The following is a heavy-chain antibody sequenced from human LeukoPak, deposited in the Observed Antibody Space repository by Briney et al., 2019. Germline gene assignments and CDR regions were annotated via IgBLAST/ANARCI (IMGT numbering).Heavy chain of an antibody. J-gene: IGHJ4*02. D-gene: IGHD3-10*01. V-gene: IGHV3-30*18. CDR3: AKDFYYYGSGSYSTKDY. Sequence: PGRSLRLSCAASGFTFSSYGMHWVRQAPGKGLEWVAVISYDGSNKYYADSVKGRFTISRDNSKNTLYLRMNSLRAEDTAVYYCAKDFYYYGSGSYSTKDYWGQGTLVTVSS. CDR2: ISYDGSNK. CDR1: GFTFSSYG.